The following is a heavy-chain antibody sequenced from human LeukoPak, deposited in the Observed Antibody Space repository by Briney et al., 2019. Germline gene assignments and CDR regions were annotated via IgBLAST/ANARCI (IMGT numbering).Heavy chain of an antibody. CDR3: ARTRYSSGWYNLDY. CDR2: IYPGDSDT. V-gene: IGHV5-51*01. J-gene: IGHJ4*02. Sequence: GESLKISCKGSGYSFTSYWIGWVRPMPGKGLEWMGLIYPGDSDTRYSPSFQGQVTISADKSISTAYLQWSSLKASDTAMYYCARTRYSSGWYNLDYWGQRTLVTVSS. CDR1: GYSFTSYW. D-gene: IGHD6-19*01.